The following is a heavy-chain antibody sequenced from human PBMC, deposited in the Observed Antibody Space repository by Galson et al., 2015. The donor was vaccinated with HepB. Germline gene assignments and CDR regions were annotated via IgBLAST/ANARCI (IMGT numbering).Heavy chain of an antibody. J-gene: IGHJ3*02. CDR2: IYYSGST. V-gene: IGHV4-59*01. CDR1: GGSISSYY. D-gene: IGHD3-22*01. CDR3: ARGVVADYYDSSGYYYHDAFDI. Sequence: TLSLTCTVSGGSISSYYWSWIRQPPGKGLEWIGYIYYSGSTNYNPSLKSRVTISVDTSKNQFSLKLSSVTAADTAVYYCARGVVADYYDSSGYYYHDAFDIWGQGTMVTVSS.